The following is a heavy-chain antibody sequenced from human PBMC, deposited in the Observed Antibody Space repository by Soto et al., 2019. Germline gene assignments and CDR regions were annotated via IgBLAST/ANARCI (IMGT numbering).Heavy chain of an antibody. D-gene: IGHD3-10*01. V-gene: IGHV1-69*13. J-gene: IGHJ4*02. Sequence: SVKVSCKASGGTFSSYAISWVRQAPGQGLEWMGGIIPIFGTANYAQKFQGRVTITADESTSTAYMELRSLRSDDTAVYYCARGIKYYGSGSYYNPTTDFDYWGQGTLVTVSS. CDR1: GGTFSSYA. CDR2: IIPIFGTA. CDR3: ARGIKYYGSGSYYNPTTDFDY.